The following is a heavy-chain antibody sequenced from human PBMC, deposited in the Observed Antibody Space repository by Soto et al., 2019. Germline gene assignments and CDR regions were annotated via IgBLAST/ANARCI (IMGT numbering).Heavy chain of an antibody. J-gene: IGHJ4*02. CDR1: GDAFTNYI. CDR2: IIPMFGTP. Sequence: QVQLVQSGAEVKKPGSSVKVSCKASGDAFTNYIFDWVRQAPGQGHEWMGGIIPMFGTPKYAQTFQDRVTISADVSTGTAYLELTSLRFDDTAVYYCARGRDQPPVGLYFDSWGEGTRVTVSS. CDR3: ARGRDQPPVGLYFDS. D-gene: IGHD1-26*01. V-gene: IGHV1-69*01.